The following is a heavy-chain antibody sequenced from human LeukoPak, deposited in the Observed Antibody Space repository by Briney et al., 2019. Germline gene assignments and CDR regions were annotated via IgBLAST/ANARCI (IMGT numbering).Heavy chain of an antibody. Sequence: GGSLRLSCAASGFTFSSYAMSWVRQAPGKGLEWASAISGSGGSTYYADSVKGRFTISRDNSKNTLYLQMNSLRAEDTAVYYCAKDLLEWFGISYYYGMDVWGKGTTVTVSS. V-gene: IGHV3-23*01. J-gene: IGHJ6*04. CDR3: AKDLLEWFGISYYYGMDV. D-gene: IGHD3-10*01. CDR2: ISGSGGST. CDR1: GFTFSSYA.